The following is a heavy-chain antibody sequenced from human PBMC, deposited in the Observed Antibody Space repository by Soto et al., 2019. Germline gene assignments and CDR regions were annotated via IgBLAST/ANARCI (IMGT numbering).Heavy chain of an antibody. CDR1: GYTFTVYY. J-gene: IGHJ6*03. CDR3: ARQGDYFFNYMDA. Sequence: ASVKVSCKASGYTFTVYYMHWVLQAPGQGREWMGWINPNSGGTNYAQKFQGWVTMTRDTSISTAYMELSRLRSDDTAVYYCARQGDYFFNYMDAWGKGTTVTVSS. V-gene: IGHV1-2*04. CDR2: INPNSGGT.